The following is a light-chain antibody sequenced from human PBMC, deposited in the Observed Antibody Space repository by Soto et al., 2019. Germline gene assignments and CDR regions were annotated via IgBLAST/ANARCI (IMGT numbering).Light chain of an antibody. J-gene: IGKJ5*01. CDR2: AAS. CDR3: QQVHDYPLT. CDR1: QGIRND. Sequence: AIQMTQSPSSLSASVGDRVTITCRASQGIRNDLGWYQQKPGKAPKLLIYAASNLQSGVPSRFSGSGSGTDLTITISSLQPEDGETYDGQQVHDYPLTFGQGTRLEIK. V-gene: IGKV1-6*01.